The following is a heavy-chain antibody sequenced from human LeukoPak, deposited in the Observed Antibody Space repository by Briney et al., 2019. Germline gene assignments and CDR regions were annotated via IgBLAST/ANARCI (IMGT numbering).Heavy chain of an antibody. J-gene: IGHJ5*02. Sequence: KASQTLSLTCTVSGGSISSGSYYWNWIRQPAGKGLEWIGRIYTSGSTNYNPSLKSRVTISVDTSKNQFSLKLSSVTAADTTVYYCARHRTRIVVVPAAPLDPWGQGTLVTVSS. CDR2: IYTSGST. D-gene: IGHD2-2*01. CDR1: GGSISSGSYY. CDR3: ARHRTRIVVVPAAPLDP. V-gene: IGHV4-61*02.